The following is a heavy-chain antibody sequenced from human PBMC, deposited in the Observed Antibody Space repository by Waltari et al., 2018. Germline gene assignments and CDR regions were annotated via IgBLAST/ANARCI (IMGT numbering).Heavy chain of an antibody. CDR3: ARITVTTPKYYFDF. Sequence: QVQLQESGPGLVKPSETLSLTCSVSGGSVSSGSHYWSWIRLPPGKGLEWIGFSYYSGSTNYNPSLKSRVTISVDMSKNQFSLKLTSVTAADTALYYCARITVTTPKYYFDFWGQGTLVTVSS. J-gene: IGHJ4*02. D-gene: IGHD4-17*01. CDR1: GGSVSSGSHY. V-gene: IGHV4-61*01. CDR2: SYYSGST.